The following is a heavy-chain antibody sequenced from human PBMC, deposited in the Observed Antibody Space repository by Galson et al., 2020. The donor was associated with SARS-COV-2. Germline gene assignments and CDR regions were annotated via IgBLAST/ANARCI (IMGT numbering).Heavy chain of an antibody. D-gene: IGHD6-19*01. CDR2: ISAYNGNP. J-gene: IGHJ4*02. CDR3: AREQFFDY. Sequence: ASVKVSCKASGYTLNNYGISWVRQAPGQGLEWMGWISAYNGNPKYAQKFHGRVIMTTDTSTNTAFMELRSPRSDDTALYFCAREQFFDYWGQGTPVTVSS. V-gene: IGHV1-18*01. CDR1: GYTLNNYG.